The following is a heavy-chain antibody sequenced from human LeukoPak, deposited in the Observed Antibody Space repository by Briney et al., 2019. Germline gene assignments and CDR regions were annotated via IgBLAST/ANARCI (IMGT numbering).Heavy chain of an antibody. CDR2: IKSKADGGTT. D-gene: IGHD6-19*01. CDR1: GFTVSSNY. J-gene: IGHJ4*02. CDR3: TTLMSVAGVDY. V-gene: IGHV3-15*01. Sequence: GGSLRLSCAASGFTVSSNYMSWVRQAPGKGLEWVGRIKSKADGGTTDYAAPVKGRFTISRDDSKTTLYLQMNSLRTEDTAMYYCTTLMSVAGVDYWGQGTLVTVSS.